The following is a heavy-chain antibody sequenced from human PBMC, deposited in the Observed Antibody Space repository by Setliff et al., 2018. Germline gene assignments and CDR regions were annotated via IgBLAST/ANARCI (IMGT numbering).Heavy chain of an antibody. CDR1: GFTFSTYE. CDR2: ISDSGGST. D-gene: IGHD2-2*02. V-gene: IGHV3-23*01. J-gene: IGHJ4*02. Sequence: PGGSLRLSCAASGFTFSTYEMNWVRQAPGKGLEWVSYISDSGGSTYYADSVKGRFTISRDNSKNTLYLQMLSLIAEDTAVYYCAKGGSTSCYTEADYWGQGTLVTVSS. CDR3: AKGGSTSCYTEADY.